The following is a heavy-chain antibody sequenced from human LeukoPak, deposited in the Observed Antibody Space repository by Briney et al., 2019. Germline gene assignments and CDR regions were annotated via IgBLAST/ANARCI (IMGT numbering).Heavy chain of an antibody. V-gene: IGHV3-73*01. CDR1: GFTFSDSA. D-gene: IGHD3-16*01. CDR3: TVPQSGGNWFDP. Sequence: GGSLRLSCAASGFTFSDSAIHWVRQASGKRLEWVGRIRCKGFSDPPAYAASVKDRFTISRDDSESTAYLQMNSLKAEDTAVYYCTVPQSGGNWFDPWGPGTQVTVSS. J-gene: IGHJ5*02. CDR2: IRCKGFSDPP.